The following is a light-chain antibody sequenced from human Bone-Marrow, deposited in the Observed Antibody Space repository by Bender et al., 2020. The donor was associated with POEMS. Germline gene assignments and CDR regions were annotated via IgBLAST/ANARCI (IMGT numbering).Light chain of an antibody. CDR2: QDT. Sequence: SYEVTQPPSVSVSPGQTASITCSGDDLGDKYVAWYQQNPGQSPVLVIYQDTKRPSGIPERFSGSNSGNTATLTISGTQAMDEADYYCQALDTYSVIFGGGTKLTVL. CDR1: DLGDKY. J-gene: IGLJ2*01. V-gene: IGLV3-1*01. CDR3: QALDTYSVI.